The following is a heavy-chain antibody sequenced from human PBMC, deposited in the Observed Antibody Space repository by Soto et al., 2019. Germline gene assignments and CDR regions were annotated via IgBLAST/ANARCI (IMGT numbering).Heavy chain of an antibody. CDR2: IIPILGIA. D-gene: IGHD5-12*01. J-gene: IGHJ6*03. CDR1: GGTFSSYT. V-gene: IGHV1-69*02. CDR3: ARYSGGYDPYYYYYYMDV. Sequence: QVQLVQSGAEVKKPGSSVKVSCKASGGTFSSYTISWVRQAPGQGLEWMGRIIPILGIANYAQKFQGRVTITADKSTSTAYMELSSLRSEDTAVYYCARYSGGYDPYYYYYYMDVWGKGTTVTVSS.